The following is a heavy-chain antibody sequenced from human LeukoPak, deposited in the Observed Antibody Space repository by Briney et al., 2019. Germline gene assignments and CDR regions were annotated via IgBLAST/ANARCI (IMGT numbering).Heavy chain of an antibody. CDR2: IKEDGDEK. J-gene: IGHJ5*01. Sequence: PGGSLRLSCATSGFIFTNYWMSWVRQAPGKGLEWVANIKEDGDEKYYVDSVKGRFTISRDNAKNSLYLQMRDLRAEDTAVYYCAREGIVWWKNSADSWGQGTLVTVSS. CDR3: AREGIVWWKNSADS. CDR1: GFIFTNYW. D-gene: IGHD3-16*01. V-gene: IGHV3-7*01.